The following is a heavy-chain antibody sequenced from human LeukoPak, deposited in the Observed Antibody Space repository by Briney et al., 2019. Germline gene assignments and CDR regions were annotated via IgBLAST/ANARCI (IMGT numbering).Heavy chain of an antibody. CDR2: INPNSGGT. V-gene: IGHV1-2*02. Sequence: ASVKVSCKASGYTFTGYYMHWVRQAPGQGLEWMGWINPNSGGTNYAQKFQGRVTMTRDTSISTAYMELSRLRSDDTAVYYCARGGFDIVVAPAALWYWGQGTLVTVSS. J-gene: IGHJ4*02. CDR1: GYTFTGYY. CDR3: ARGGFDIVVAPAALWY. D-gene: IGHD2-2*01.